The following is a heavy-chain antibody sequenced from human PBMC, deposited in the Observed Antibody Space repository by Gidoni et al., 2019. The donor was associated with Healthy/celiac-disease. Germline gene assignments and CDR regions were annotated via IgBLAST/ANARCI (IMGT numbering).Heavy chain of an antibody. V-gene: IGHV3-23*01. J-gene: IGHJ4*02. CDR2: INGNGGST. D-gene: IGHD2-2*01. CDR1: GFTFSTYA. CDR3: ATDGRDCSSTSCYYVY. Sequence: EVQLLESGGDLVQPGGSLRLSCAASGFTFSTYAMSWVRQAPGKGLEWFSVINGNGGSTYYADSVKGRFTISRDNSKNTLYLQMKTLRAEDTAVYYCATDGRDCSSTSCYYVYWGQGTLVTVSS.